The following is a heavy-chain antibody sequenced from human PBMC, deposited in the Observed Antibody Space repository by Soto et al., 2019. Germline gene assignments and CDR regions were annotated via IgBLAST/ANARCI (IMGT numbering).Heavy chain of an antibody. D-gene: IGHD3-3*01. J-gene: IGHJ4*02. CDR3: ASDPTPPARYSDGWSGYSPVFGYLDS. V-gene: IGHV1-3*04. CDR2: INTDNGHT. CDR1: GYTFATYT. Sequence: ASGKVSCKHSGYTFATYTIHWVRQAPGQRLELMGCINTDNGHTRYSQDFKGRITISRDTSASTAYMQLSSLISEDTAVYFCASDPTPPARYSDGWSGYSPVFGYLDSWGQGALVTVYS.